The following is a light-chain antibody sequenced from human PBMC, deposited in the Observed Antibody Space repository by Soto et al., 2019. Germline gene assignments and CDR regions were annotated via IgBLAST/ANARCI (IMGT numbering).Light chain of an antibody. J-gene: IGKJ2*01. CDR1: QSVFSSSNTKNC. V-gene: IGKV4-1*01. CDR2: WAS. CDR3: QQYYSSPLT. Sequence: DIVMTQSPDSLAVSLGERATINCKSSQSVFSSSNTKNCLAWYQQKPGQPPKLLSYWASTRKSGVPDRFSVSESGTDFTLTISSLQADDVAVYYCQQYYSSPLTFGQGTKLEIK.